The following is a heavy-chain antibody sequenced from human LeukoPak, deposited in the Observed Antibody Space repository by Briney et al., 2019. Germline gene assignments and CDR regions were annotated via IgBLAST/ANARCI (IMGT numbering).Heavy chain of an antibody. J-gene: IGHJ5*02. D-gene: IGHD3-22*01. CDR3: ARDPDSSGYEDWFDP. V-gene: IGHV1-8*02. CDR1: GYNFRNYD. Sequence: ASVKVSCKTSGYNFRNYDINWVRQATGQGLEWMGWMNPNSGNTGYAQKFQGRVTMTRNTSISTACMELSSLRSEDTAVYYCARDPDSSGYEDWFDPWGQGTLVTVSS. CDR2: MNPNSGNT.